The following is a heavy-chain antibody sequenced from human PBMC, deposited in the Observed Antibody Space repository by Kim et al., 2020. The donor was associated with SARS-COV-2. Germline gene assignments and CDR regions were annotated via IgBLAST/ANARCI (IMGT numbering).Heavy chain of an antibody. V-gene: IGHV4-59*09. Sequence: RVTISVDTSKNQFSLKLSSVTAADTAVYYCARGGYDILTGYYRPNDAFDIWGQGTMVTVSS. D-gene: IGHD3-9*01. CDR3: ARGGYDILTGYYRPNDAFDI. J-gene: IGHJ3*02.